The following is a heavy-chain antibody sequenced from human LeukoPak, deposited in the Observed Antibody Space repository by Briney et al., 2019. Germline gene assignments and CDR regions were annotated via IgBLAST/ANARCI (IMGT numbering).Heavy chain of an antibody. D-gene: IGHD5-24*01. CDR1: GASISSFF. V-gene: IGHV4-59*01. J-gene: IGHJ4*01. CDR3: VIGEGWQPDY. CDR2: IYKSENT. Sequence: PSETLSLTCAVSGASISSFFCNWVRQPPGKGLEWIGYIYKSENTNYNPSPKSRVTISGDTSKNEFSLKLTSVTAADTAEYYCVIGEGWQPDYWGQGTLVTVSS.